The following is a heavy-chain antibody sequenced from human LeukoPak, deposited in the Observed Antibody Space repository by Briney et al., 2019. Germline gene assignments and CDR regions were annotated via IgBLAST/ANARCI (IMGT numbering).Heavy chain of an antibody. CDR1: GGTFSSYA. CDR2: IIPIFGTA. Sequence: SVKVSCKASGGTFSSYAISWVRQAPGQGLEWMGGIIPIFGTANYAQKFQGRVTITADESTSTAYMELSSLRSEDTAVYYCARDGMTTVKPRGGFEANWFDPWGQGTLVTVSS. CDR3: ARDGMTTVKPRGGFEANWFDP. J-gene: IGHJ5*02. D-gene: IGHD4-17*01. V-gene: IGHV1-69*13.